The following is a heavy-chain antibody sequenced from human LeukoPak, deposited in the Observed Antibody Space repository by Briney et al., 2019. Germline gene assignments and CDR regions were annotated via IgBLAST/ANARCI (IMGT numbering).Heavy chain of an antibody. D-gene: IGHD6-19*01. J-gene: IGHJ4*02. V-gene: IGHV3-11*01. CDR3: ARGGNNSGWNAYFDY. Sequence: GGSLRLSCAASGFTFSDHYMSWIRQAPGKGLEWVSYISRGASTIYYADSVKGQFTISRDNAKNSLYLQMDSLRAEDTALYYCARGGNNSGWNAYFDYWGQGSLVTVSS. CDR1: GFTFSDHY. CDR2: ISRGASTI.